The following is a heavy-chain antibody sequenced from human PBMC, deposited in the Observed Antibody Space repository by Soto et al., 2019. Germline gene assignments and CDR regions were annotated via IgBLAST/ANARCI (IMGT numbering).Heavy chain of an antibody. D-gene: IGHD6-13*01. Sequence: GGSLRLSCAASGFPFSSYEMHLVRQAPGKGLECVSYISSSGSTIYYADSVKGRFTISRDNAKNSLYLQMNSLRAEDTAVYYCARVSWGPPSFVPWGQGPLVTVSS. CDR3: ARVSWGPPSFVP. V-gene: IGHV3-48*03. CDR2: ISSSGSTI. J-gene: IGHJ5*02. CDR1: GFPFSSYE.